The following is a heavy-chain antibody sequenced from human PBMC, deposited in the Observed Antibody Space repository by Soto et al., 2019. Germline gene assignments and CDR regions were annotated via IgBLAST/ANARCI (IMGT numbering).Heavy chain of an antibody. CDR2: IYYSGST. CDR1: GGSISSGGYY. V-gene: IGHV4-31*03. J-gene: IGHJ5*02. D-gene: IGHD2-15*01. CDR3: ARGPGVAAPHRYWFDP. Sequence: QVQLQESGPGLVKPSQTLSLTCTVSGGSISSGGYYWSWIRQHPGKGLEWIGYIYYSGSTCYNPTLKSRATLPVDTSKNQFSLKPSSVTAADTAVYYCARGPGVAAPHRYWFDPWGEGTLVTVSS.